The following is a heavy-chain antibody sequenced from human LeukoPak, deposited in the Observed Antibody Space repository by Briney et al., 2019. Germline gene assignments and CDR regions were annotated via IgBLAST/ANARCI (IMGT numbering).Heavy chain of an antibody. Sequence: SVKVSCKASGGTFSSYAISWVRQAPGQGLEWMGGIIPIFGTANYAQKFQGRVTITADRSTSTAYMELSSLRSEDTAVYYCARMVGIAVAGHQGYFDYWGQGTLVTVSS. J-gene: IGHJ4*02. CDR3: ARMVGIAVAGHQGYFDY. V-gene: IGHV1-69*06. CDR1: GGTFSSYA. D-gene: IGHD6-19*01. CDR2: IIPIFGTA.